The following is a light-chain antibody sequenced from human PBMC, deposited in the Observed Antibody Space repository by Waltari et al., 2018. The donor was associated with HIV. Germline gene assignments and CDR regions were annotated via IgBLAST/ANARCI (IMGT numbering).Light chain of an antibody. CDR3: RHYDDWPFT. CDR2: SAS. J-gene: IGKJ3*01. V-gene: IGKV3-15*01. Sequence: EILLTQSPATLSASSGARATLSSRALQCVGSNLAWYQQKPGQAPRLLISSASTRATGIPARFSGSGSGTEFTLTISSLQSEDFAVYYCRHYDDWPFTFGPGTKVDIK. CDR1: QCVGSN.